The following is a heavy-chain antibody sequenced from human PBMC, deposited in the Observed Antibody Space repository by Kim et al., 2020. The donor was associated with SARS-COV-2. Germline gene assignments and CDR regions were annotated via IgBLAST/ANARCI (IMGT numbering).Heavy chain of an antibody. V-gene: IGHV3-74*01. CDR3: ARTFSYATPYYYYGMD. J-gene: IGHJ6*01. CDR2: INSDRSSA. Sequence: GGSLRLSCAASGFTFSSYWMRWVRQAPGKGLVWVSRINSDRSSASSEDSVKGRFTISRYNDENTLYLQMNRLRVKDTAVYYCARTFSYATPYYYYGMD. D-gene: IGHD5-18*01. CDR1: GFTFSSYW.